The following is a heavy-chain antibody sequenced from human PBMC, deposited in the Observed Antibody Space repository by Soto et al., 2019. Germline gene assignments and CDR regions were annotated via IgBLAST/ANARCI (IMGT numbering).Heavy chain of an antibody. D-gene: IGHD3-9*01. CDR3: ARGPRTKLRYFDWTDYYYYGMDV. V-gene: IGHV3-30-3*01. CDR1: GFTFSSYA. Sequence: GGSLRLSCAASGFTFSSYAMHWVRQAPGKGLEWVAVISYDGSNKYYADSVKGRFTISRDNSKNTLYLQMNSLRAEDTAVYYCARGPRTKLRYFDWTDYYYYGMDVWGQGTTVTVSS. CDR2: ISYDGSNK. J-gene: IGHJ6*02.